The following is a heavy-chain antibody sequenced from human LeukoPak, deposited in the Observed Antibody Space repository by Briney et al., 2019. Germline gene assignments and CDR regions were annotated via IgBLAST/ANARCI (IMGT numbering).Heavy chain of an antibody. V-gene: IGHV3-30*03. D-gene: IGHD6-13*01. J-gene: IGHJ4*02. CDR1: GFTFSSYG. CDR3: ASAAGY. CDR2: ISYDGSNK. Sequence: GGSLRLSCAASGFTFSSYGMHWVRQAPGKGLEWVAVISYDGSNKYYADSEKGGFTISRDNSKNTLYLQMNSLRAEDTAVYYCASAAGYWGQGTLGTVSS.